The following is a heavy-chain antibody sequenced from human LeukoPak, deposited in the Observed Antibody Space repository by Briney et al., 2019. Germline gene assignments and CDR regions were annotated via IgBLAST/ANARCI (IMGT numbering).Heavy chain of an antibody. CDR3: AIWVGGYERRVVVHYYYYVDV. CDR2: FDPEDGET. J-gene: IGHJ6*03. CDR1: GYTLTELS. V-gene: IGHV1-24*01. Sequence: ASVKVSCKVSGYTLTELSMHWVRQAPGKGLEWMGGFDPEDGETIYAQKFQGRVTMTEDTSTDTAYMELSSLRSEDTAVYYCAIWVGGYERRVVVHYYYYVDVWGKGTTVTVSS. D-gene: IGHD3-22*01.